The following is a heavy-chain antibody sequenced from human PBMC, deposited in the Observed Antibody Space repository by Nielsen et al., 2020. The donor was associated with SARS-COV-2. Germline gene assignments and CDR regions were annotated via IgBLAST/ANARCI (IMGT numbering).Heavy chain of an antibody. J-gene: IGHJ4*02. Sequence: SETLSLTCTVSGGSISSGGYYWSWIRQHPGKGLEWIGYIYYSGSTYYNPSLKSRVTISVDTSKNQFSLKLSSVTAADTAVYYCAREIVGATGFDYWGQGTLVTVSS. CDR2: IYYSGST. V-gene: IGHV4-31*03. CDR3: AREIVGATGFDY. D-gene: IGHD1-26*01. CDR1: GGSISSGGYY.